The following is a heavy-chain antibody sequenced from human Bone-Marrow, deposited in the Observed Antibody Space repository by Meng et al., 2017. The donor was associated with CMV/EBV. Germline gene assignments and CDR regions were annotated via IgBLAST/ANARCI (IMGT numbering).Heavy chain of an antibody. CDR3: ARSLAY. CDR1: GGSVSSGSYY. Sequence: SETLSLTCTVSGGSVSSGSYYWSWIQQPPGKGLEWIGYIYYSGSTNYNPSLKSRVTISVDTSKNQFSLKLSSVTAADTAVYYCARSLAYWGQGQLVNVDS. J-gene: IGHJ4*02. V-gene: IGHV4-61*01. CDR2: IYYSGST.